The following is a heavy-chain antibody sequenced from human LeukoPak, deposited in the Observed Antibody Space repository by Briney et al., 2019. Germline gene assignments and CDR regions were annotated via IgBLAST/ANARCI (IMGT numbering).Heavy chain of an antibody. J-gene: IGHJ4*02. Sequence: SQTLSLTCAISGDSVSSNSWNWIRQSPSRGLEWLGRTYYRSKWYNDYAVSVKSRITINPDTSKNQFSLQLNSVTPEDTAVYYCTRGLGWPYFDYWGQGTLVTVSS. CDR3: TRGLGWPYFDY. CDR1: GDSVSSNS. CDR2: TYYRSKWYN. D-gene: IGHD5-24*01. V-gene: IGHV6-1*01.